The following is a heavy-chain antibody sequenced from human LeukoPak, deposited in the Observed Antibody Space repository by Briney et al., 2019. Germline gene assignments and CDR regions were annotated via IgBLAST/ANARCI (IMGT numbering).Heavy chain of an antibody. Sequence: SETLSLTCTVSGDSISSYYWSWIRQPPGKGLEWIGYIYYSGSTYYNPSLKSRVTISVDTSKNQFSLKLSSVTAADTAVYYCARARYSSSWYDPNWFDPWGQGTLVTVSS. D-gene: IGHD6-13*01. CDR3: ARARYSSSWYDPNWFDP. CDR2: IYYSGST. CDR1: GDSISSYY. J-gene: IGHJ5*02. V-gene: IGHV4-59*06.